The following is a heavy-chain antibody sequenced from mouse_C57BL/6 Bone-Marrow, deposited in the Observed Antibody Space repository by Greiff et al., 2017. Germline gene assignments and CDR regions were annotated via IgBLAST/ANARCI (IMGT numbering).Heavy chain of an antibody. V-gene: IGHV1-50*01. J-gene: IGHJ1*03. Sequence: QVQLKQPGAELVKPGASVKLSCKASGYTFTSYWMQWVKQRPGQGLEWIGEIDPSDSYTNYNQKFKGKATLTVDTSSSPAYMQLSSLTSEDSAVYYCASCRYWYFDVWGTGTTVTVSS. CDR2: IDPSDSYT. CDR1: GYTFTSYW. CDR3: ASCRYWYFDV.